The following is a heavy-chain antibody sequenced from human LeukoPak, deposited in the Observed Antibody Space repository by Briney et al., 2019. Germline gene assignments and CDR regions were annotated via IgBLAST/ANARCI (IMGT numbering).Heavy chain of an antibody. D-gene: IGHD2-2*01. CDR2: IYTSGST. J-gene: IGHJ3*02. CDR3: ARLTLGYCSSTSCSNAFDI. Sequence: SETLSLTCTVSGGSISSYYWSWNRQPPGKGLEWIGYIYTSGSTNYNPSLKSRVTISVDTSKNQFSLKLSSVTAADTAVYYCARLTLGYCSSTSCSNAFDIWGQGTMVTVSS. CDR1: GGSISSYY. V-gene: IGHV4-4*09.